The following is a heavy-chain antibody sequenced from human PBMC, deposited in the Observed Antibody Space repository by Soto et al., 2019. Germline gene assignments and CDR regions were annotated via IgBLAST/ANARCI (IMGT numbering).Heavy chain of an antibody. D-gene: IGHD3-16*01. J-gene: IGHJ4*02. V-gene: IGHV3-33*01. CDR3: ARGEDYDSVWETYFVDY. CDR1: GFIFSNYG. Sequence: PGGSLRLSCAASGFIFSNYGMHWVRQAPGKGLEWVALIWFDGTNKYYSDSVKGRFTISRDNSKNTLWLQMNSLRAEDTAVYYCARGEDYDSVWETYFVDYWGQGALVTVSS. CDR2: IWFDGTNK.